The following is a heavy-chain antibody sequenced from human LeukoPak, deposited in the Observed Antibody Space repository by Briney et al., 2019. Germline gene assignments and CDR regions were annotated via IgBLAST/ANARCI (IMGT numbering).Heavy chain of an antibody. CDR1: GGSFSGYY. V-gene: IGHV4-34*01. D-gene: IGHD3-9*01. CDR2: INHSGST. CDR3: ARDLSGGDYDILTGYFYYYYMDV. Sequence: PSETLSLTCAVYGGSFSGYYWSWIRQPPGKGLEWIGEINHSGSTNYNPSLKSRVTISMDTSKNQFSLKLSSVTAADTAVYYCARDLSGGDYDILTGYFYYYYMDVWGKGTTVTVSS. J-gene: IGHJ6*03.